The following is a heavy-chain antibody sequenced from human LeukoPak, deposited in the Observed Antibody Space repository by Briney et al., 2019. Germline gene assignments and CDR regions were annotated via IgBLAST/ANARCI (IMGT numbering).Heavy chain of an antibody. D-gene: IGHD3-9*01. CDR3: ARDGVEYYDILTGYYTFVSGYHYMDV. V-gene: IGHV4-38-2*02. Sequence: SSETLSLTCTVSGYSISSGYYWGWIRQPPGKGLEWIGSIYHSGSTYYNPSLKSRVTISVDTSKNQFSLKLSSVTAADTAVYYCARDGVEYYDILTGYYTFVSGYHYMDVWAKGPRSPSP. CDR2: IYHSGST. CDR1: GYSISSGYY. J-gene: IGHJ6*03.